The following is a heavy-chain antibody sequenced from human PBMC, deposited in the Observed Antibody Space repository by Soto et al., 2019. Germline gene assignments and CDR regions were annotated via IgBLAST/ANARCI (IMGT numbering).Heavy chain of an antibody. D-gene: IGHD6-19*01. Sequence: PGGSLRLSCAGSGFTFSSYGMHWVRQARGKGLEWVAVIWYDDNTYYAHSVKGRFTISRDNSKNMVYLQMNSLRPEDTAVYYCAKTLIYSSGYYVNWGQGTLVTVSS. J-gene: IGHJ4*02. CDR1: GFTFSSYG. V-gene: IGHV3-33*06. CDR2: IWYDDNT. CDR3: AKTLIYSSGYYVN.